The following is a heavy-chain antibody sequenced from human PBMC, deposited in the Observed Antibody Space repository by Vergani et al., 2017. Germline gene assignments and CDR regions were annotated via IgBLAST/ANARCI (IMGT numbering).Heavy chain of an antibody. D-gene: IGHD6-6*01. V-gene: IGHV3-13*01. J-gene: IGHJ4*02. CDR1: GFTFSTYD. CDR3: ARRDSSSPALDY. Sequence: EVQLVESGGGLVQPGGSLRLSCAASGFTFSTYDMHWVRQATGKGLEWVSAIGTAGDTYYPGSVKGRFTISRENAKNSWYLQMNGLRAGDTAVYYCARRDSSSPALDYLGQGTLVTVSS. CDR2: IGTAGDT.